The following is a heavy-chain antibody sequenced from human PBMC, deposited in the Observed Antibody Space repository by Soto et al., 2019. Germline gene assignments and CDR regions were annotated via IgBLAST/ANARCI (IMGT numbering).Heavy chain of an antibody. CDR3: ARDPGPYCGGDCYGWFDP. V-gene: IGHV4-4*07. Sequence: SETLSLTCTVSGGSISSYYWSWIRQPAGKGLEWIGRIYTSGSTNYNPSLKSRVTMSVDTSKNQFSLKLSSVPAADTAVYYCARDPGPYCGGDCYGWFDPWGQGTLVTVSS. CDR1: GGSISSYY. J-gene: IGHJ5*02. D-gene: IGHD2-21*02. CDR2: IYTSGST.